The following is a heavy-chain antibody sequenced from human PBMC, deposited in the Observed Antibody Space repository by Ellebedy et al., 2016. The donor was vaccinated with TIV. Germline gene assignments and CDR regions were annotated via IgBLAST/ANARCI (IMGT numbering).Heavy chain of an antibody. CDR2: IWYDGSNK. Sequence: GGSLRLYCAASGFTFNSYGMHWVRQAPGKGLEWVAVIWYDGSNKYYADSVKGRFTISRDNSKNTLYLQMNSLRAEDTAVYYCASSIAAAGPVDYWGQGTLVTVSS. CDR1: GFTFNSYG. CDR3: ASSIAAAGPVDY. J-gene: IGHJ4*02. D-gene: IGHD6-13*01. V-gene: IGHV3-33*01.